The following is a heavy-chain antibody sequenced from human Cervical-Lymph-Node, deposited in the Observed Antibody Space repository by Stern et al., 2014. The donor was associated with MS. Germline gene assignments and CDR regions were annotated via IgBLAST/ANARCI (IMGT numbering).Heavy chain of an antibody. CDR2: IWYDGSNK. CDR1: GFTFSSYG. D-gene: IGHD3-3*01. CDR3: ARVGYYDFWSGYPDDY. V-gene: IGHV3-33*01. Sequence: VQLVESGGGVVQPGRSLRLSCAASGFTFSSYGMHWVRQAPGKGLEWVAVIWYDGSNKYYADSVKGRFTISRDNSKNTLYLQMNSLRAEDTAVYYCARVGYYDFWSGYPDDYWGQGTLVTVSS. J-gene: IGHJ4*02.